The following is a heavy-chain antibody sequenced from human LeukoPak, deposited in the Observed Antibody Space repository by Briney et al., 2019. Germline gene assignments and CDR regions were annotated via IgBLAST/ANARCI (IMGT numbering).Heavy chain of an antibody. CDR3: ARSGRTTLSYQFDY. CDR2: TYYRSKWYN. Sequence: SQTLSLTCAISGDSVSSNSAAWNWIRQSPSRGLEWLGRTYYRSKWYNDYAVSVKSRITINPDTSKNQFSLQLNSVTPEDTAVYHCARSGRTTLSYQFDYWGQGTLVTVSS. V-gene: IGHV6-1*01. CDR1: GDSVSSNSAA. J-gene: IGHJ4*02. D-gene: IGHD2/OR15-2a*01.